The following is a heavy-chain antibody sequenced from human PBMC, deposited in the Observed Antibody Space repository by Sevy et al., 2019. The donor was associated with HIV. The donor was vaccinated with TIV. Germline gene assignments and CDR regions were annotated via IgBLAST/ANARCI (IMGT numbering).Heavy chain of an antibody. J-gene: IGHJ4*02. Sequence: GGSLRLSCAASGFTFSSYEMNWVRQAPGKGLEWVSYISSSGSTIYYADSVKGRFTISRDNAKNSLYLQMNSLRAEDTDVYYCAGDSGDYYDSNDYFDYWGQGTLVTVSS. CDR3: AGDSGDYYDSNDYFDY. V-gene: IGHV3-48*03. D-gene: IGHD3-22*01. CDR1: GFTFSSYE. CDR2: ISSSGSTI.